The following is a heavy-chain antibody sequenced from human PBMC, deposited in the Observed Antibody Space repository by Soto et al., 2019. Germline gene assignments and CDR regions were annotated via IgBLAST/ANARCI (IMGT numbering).Heavy chain of an antibody. CDR1: GGAISSGGYY. J-gene: IGHJ5*02. D-gene: IGHD2-15*01. Sequence: QVQLQESGPGLVKPSQTLSLTCTVSGGAISSGGYYWSWIRQHPGKGLEWIGYIYYSGSTYYKPSLKSRVTISVDSSKNQFSLKLSSVTAADTAVYYCARENTGGGTSNNLFYPWGQGTLVTVSS. V-gene: IGHV4-31*03. CDR2: IYYSGST. CDR3: ARENTGGGTSNNLFYP.